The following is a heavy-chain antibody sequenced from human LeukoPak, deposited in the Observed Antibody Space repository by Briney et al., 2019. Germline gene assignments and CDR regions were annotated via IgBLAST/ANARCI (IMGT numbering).Heavy chain of an antibody. CDR2: IIPIFGTA. Sequence: SVKVSCKASGGTFSSYAISWVRQAPGQGLEWMGGIIPIFGTANYAQKFQGRVTITADKSTSTAYMELSSLRSEDTAVYYCARAPYSGYDLRDFDYWGQGTLVTVSS. D-gene: IGHD5-12*01. J-gene: IGHJ4*02. V-gene: IGHV1-69*06. CDR3: ARAPYSGYDLRDFDY. CDR1: GGTFSSYA.